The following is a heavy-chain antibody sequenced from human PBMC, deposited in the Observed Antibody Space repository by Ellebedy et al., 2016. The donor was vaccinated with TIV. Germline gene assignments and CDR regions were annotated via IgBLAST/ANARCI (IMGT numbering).Heavy chain of an antibody. Sequence: GGSLRLSCATSGFSFSDYYMTWIRQAPGKGLEWVGRSRSKANRYTTEYAASVKGRFTVSRDDSKNSLYLQMNSLKTEDTAVYYCSRGRSGSCFDDWGQGTLVTVSS. CDR1: GFSFSDYY. J-gene: IGHJ4*02. CDR2: SRSKANRYTT. V-gene: IGHV3-72*01. D-gene: IGHD3-10*01. CDR3: SRGRSGSCFDD.